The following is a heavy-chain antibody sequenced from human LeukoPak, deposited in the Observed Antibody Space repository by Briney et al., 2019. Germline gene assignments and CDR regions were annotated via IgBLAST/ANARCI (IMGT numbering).Heavy chain of an antibody. CDR1: GFTFSNFG. CDR2: IRFDGTSE. Sequence: GGSLRLSCAASGFTFSNFGMHWVRQAPGKGLEWVAFIRFDGTSEFYADSVKARFTISRDNSKNTLYLHMNSLRAEDTAVYYCAKGHTTTFGVVIRNYYYMGVWGKGTTVTVS. J-gene: IGHJ6*03. V-gene: IGHV3-30*02. CDR3: AKGHTTTFGVVIRNYYYMGV. D-gene: IGHD3-3*01.